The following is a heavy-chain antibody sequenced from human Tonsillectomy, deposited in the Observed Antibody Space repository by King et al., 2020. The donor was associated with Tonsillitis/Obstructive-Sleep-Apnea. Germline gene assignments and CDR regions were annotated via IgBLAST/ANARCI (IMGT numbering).Heavy chain of an antibody. V-gene: IGHV3-7*03. CDR3: ARDSRINYYYYYGMDV. J-gene: IGHJ6*02. Sequence: VQLVESGGGLVQPGGSLRLSCAASGFTFSIFWMTWVRQAPGKGLEWVANIKEDGSEKYYVDSVKGRFTISRDDAKNSLYLQMNSLRAEDTAVYYCARDSRINYYYYYGMDVWGQGTTVTVSS. CDR2: IKEDGSEK. CDR1: GFTFSIFW. D-gene: IGHD2/OR15-2a*01.